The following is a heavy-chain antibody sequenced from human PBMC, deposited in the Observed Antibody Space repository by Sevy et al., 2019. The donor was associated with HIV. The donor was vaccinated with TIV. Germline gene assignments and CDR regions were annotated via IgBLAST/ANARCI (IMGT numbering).Heavy chain of an antibody. Sequence: GGSLRLSCAASGFTFSSYWMSWVRQAPGKGLEWVANIKQDGSEKYYVDSVKGRFTISRDNAKNSLYLQMNSLRAEDTAVYYCARDLCGAYYDFWSGYLNDAFDIWGQGTMVTVSS. J-gene: IGHJ3*02. V-gene: IGHV3-7*01. CDR3: ARDLCGAYYDFWSGYLNDAFDI. D-gene: IGHD3-3*01. CDR1: GFTFSSYW. CDR2: IKQDGSEK.